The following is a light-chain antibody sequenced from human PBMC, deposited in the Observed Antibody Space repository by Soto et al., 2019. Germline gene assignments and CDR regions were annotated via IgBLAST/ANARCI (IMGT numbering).Light chain of an antibody. V-gene: IGLV2-14*01. CDR2: EVP. Sequence: QSALTQPASVSGSPGQSITISCTGTSSDIGRYNYVSWYQQHPGKAPKLMIYEVPYRPSGVSDRFSGSKSGNTASLTISGLQDEDEDEYYCSSYRSLNIGVFGSGTKVTVL. CDR3: SSYRSLNIGV. J-gene: IGLJ1*01. CDR1: SSDIGRYNY.